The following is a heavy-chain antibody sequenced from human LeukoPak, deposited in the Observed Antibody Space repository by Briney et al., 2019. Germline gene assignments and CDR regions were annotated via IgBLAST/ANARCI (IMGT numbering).Heavy chain of an antibody. CDR1: GFTFNIYA. CDR3: AKDKYHDSSGTFDY. Sequence: GGSLRLSCAVSGFTFNIYAMSWVRQAPGKGLEWVSRVSVSGGGTFYAGSVEGRFIISRDNSKNTLSLQMSSLRAEDTAIYYCAKDKYHDSSGTFDYWGQGTLVTVSS. CDR2: VSVSGGGT. D-gene: IGHD3-22*01. J-gene: IGHJ4*02. V-gene: IGHV3-23*01.